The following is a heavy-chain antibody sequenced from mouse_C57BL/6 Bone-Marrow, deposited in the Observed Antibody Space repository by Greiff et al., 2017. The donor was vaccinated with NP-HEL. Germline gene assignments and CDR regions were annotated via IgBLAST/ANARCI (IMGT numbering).Heavy chain of an antibody. V-gene: IGHV14-4*01. CDR1: GFNIKDDY. D-gene: IGHD1-1*01. CDR2: IDPENGDT. Sequence: VQLQQSGAELVRPGASVKLSCTASGFNIKDDYMHWVKQRPEQGLEWIGWIDPENGDTEYASKFQGKATITADTSSNTAYLQLRSLTSEDTAVYYCTTTVVAWDYWGQGTTLTVSS. J-gene: IGHJ2*01. CDR3: TTTVVAWDY.